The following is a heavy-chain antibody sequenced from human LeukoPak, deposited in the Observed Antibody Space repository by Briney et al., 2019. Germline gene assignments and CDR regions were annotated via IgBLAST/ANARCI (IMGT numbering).Heavy chain of an antibody. D-gene: IGHD3-10*01. V-gene: IGHV5-51*01. J-gene: IGHJ4*02. CDR1: GYSFTSYW. CDR3: ARVDYYANPYYFDY. CDR2: IYPGDSDT. Sequence: GESLKISCKGSGYSFTSYWIGWVRKMPGKGLEWMGIIYPGDSDTRYSPSFQGQVTISADKSISAAYLQWSSLKASDTAMYYCARVDYYANPYYFDYWGQGTLVTVSS.